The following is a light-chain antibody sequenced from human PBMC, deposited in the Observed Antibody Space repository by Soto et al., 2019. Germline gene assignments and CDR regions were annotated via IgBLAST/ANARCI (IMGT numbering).Light chain of an antibody. CDR3: QHYQNLWA. Sequence: DIQMTQSPTSLSASVGDRVAITCRASQRIDSYVNWYQQKPGKAPKLLIYAVSSLQTGIPARFSGVGSGTESTLTISSLKSEDFAVYYCQHYQNLWAFGQGTKVDIK. CDR2: AVS. J-gene: IGKJ1*01. V-gene: IGKV1-39*01. CDR1: QRIDSY.